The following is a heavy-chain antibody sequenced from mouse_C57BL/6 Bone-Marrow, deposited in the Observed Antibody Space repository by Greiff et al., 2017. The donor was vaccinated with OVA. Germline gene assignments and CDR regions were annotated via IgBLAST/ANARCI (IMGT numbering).Heavy chain of an antibody. V-gene: IGHV1-74*01. D-gene: IGHD2-14*01. Sequence: QVHVKQPGAELVKPGASVKVSCKASGYTFTSYWMHWVKQRPGQGLEWIGRIHPSDSDTNYNQKFKGKATLTVDKSSSTAYMQLSSLTSEDSAVYYCAIFGILRDDGGYYFDYWGQGTTLTVSS. CDR3: AIFGILRDDGGYYFDY. J-gene: IGHJ2*01. CDR2: IHPSDSDT. CDR1: GYTFTSYW.